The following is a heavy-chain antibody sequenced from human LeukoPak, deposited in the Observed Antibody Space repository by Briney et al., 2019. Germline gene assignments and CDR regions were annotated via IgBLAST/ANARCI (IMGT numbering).Heavy chain of an antibody. J-gene: IGHJ5*02. V-gene: IGHV1-69*04. Sequence: ASVEVSCKASGGTFSSYAISWVRQAPGQGLEWMGRIIPILGIANYAQKFQGRVTITADKATSTAYIELSSLRSEDTAVYYCARERQVRGVIFWFDPWGQGTLVTVSS. CDR2: IIPILGIA. CDR3: ARERQVRGVIFWFDP. D-gene: IGHD3-10*01. CDR1: GGTFSSYA.